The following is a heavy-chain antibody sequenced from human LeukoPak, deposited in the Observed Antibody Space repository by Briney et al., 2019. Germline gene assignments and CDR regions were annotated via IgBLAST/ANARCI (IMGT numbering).Heavy chain of an antibody. Sequence: GGSLRLSCAASGFTFSSYTMHWVRQAPGKGLEWVAVISYDGSNEYYEDSVKGRFTISRDSSRTTLYLQMISLRAEDTAVYYCARGPQYSGGIDYWGQGTLVTVSS. CDR1: GFTFSSYT. CDR3: ARGPQYSGGIDY. CDR2: ISYDGSNE. D-gene: IGHD1-26*01. V-gene: IGHV3-30-3*01. J-gene: IGHJ4*02.